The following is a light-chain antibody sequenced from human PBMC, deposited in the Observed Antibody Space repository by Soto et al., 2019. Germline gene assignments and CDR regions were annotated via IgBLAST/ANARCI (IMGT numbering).Light chain of an antibody. CDR1: SSDVGNYDL. V-gene: IGLV2-23*01. J-gene: IGLJ1*01. CDR2: EGS. CDR3: CAYAGSSTYV. Sequence: QSALTQPASVSGSPGQSITISRTGTSSDVGNYDLVSWYQQHPGKAPKLMIYEGSKRPSGVSNRFSGSKSGNTASLTISGLQAEDEADYYCCAYAGSSTYVFGTGTKVTVL.